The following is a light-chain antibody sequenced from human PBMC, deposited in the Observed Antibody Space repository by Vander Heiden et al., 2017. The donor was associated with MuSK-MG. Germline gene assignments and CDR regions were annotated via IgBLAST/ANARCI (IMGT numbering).Light chain of an antibody. Sequence: SYVLTQPPSLSVAPGQTAKITCEGDNIAIKSVHWYQQKPGQAPMLVVYDNRARPSGIPDRFSGSKSGNTATLTITRVEAGDEVDYYCQVWDSTGDHYVFGTGTKVSVL. J-gene: IGLJ1*01. CDR2: DNR. CDR1: NIAIKS. V-gene: IGLV3-21*02. CDR3: QVWDSTGDHYV.